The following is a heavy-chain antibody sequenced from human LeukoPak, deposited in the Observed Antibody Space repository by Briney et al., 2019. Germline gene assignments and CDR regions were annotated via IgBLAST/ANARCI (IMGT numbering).Heavy chain of an antibody. Sequence: GGSLRLSCAASGFTFAIHAMTCVRQAPGKGLECISGISGDGASTHYAESVKGQFTISRDNSQNTLFLQMNSPRVEDTAIYYCAKDSYVSGRPLDTFDVWGQGTMVTVSS. CDR2: ISGDGAST. D-gene: IGHD3-10*01. CDR1: GFTFAIHA. CDR3: AKDSYVSGRPLDTFDV. J-gene: IGHJ3*01. V-gene: IGHV3-23*01.